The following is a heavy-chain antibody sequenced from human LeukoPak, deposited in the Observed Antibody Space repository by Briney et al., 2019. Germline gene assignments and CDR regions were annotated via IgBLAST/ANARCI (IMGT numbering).Heavy chain of an antibody. CDR2: IYYSGST. CDR1: GGSISSSSYY. J-gene: IGHJ3*02. CDR3: ARGIAAADDFDAFDI. V-gene: IGHV4-39*01. D-gene: IGHD6-13*01. Sequence: SETLSLTCTVSGGSISSSSYYWGWIRQPPGKGLEWIGSIYYSGSTYYNPSLKSRVTISVDTSKNQFSLKLSSVTAADTAVYYCARGIAAADDFDAFDIWGQGTMVTVSS.